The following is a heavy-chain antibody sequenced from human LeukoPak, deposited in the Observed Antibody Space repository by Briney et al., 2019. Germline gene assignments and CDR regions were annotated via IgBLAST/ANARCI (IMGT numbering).Heavy chain of an antibody. D-gene: IGHD3-22*01. CDR1: GYTFTGYY. J-gene: IGHJ4*02. V-gene: IGHV1-2*02. CDR3: AKGRYYYDRAARNDY. CDR2: INPNSGGT. Sequence: ASVKVSCKASGYTFTGYYMHWVRLAPGQGLEWMGWINPNSGGTNCAQKFQGRVTMTRDTSISTAYMELSRLRSDDTAVYYCAKGRYYYDRAARNDYWGQGTLVTVSS.